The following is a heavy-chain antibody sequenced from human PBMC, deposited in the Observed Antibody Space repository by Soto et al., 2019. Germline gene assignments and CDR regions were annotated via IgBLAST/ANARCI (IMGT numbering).Heavy chain of an antibody. CDR2: TYYRHKRRN. CDR1: GDSVSSNNAA. J-gene: IGHJ4*02. CDR3: ARGDYGFDV. Sequence: SQTVSLTCGISGDSVSSNNAAWNWIRRAPSRGLVRLGRTYYRHKRRNHYALSVKSRITLNPDTSKNQFSLQLNSVNPEDTAVYYCARGDYGFDVWGQGTLVTVSS. D-gene: IGHD3-16*01. V-gene: IGHV6-1*01.